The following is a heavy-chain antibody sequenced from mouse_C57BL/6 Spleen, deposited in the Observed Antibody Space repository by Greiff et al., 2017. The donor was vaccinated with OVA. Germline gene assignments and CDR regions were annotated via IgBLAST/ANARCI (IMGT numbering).Heavy chain of an antibody. CDR1: GYAFSSYW. CDR2: IYPGDGDT. Sequence: QVQLQQSGAELVKPGASVKISCKASGYAFSSYWMNWVKQRPGKGLEWIGQIYPGDGDTNYNGKFKGKATLTADKSSNTAYMQLSSLTSEDSAVYFCARRYYYGSSYLYFDVWGTGTTVTVSS. D-gene: IGHD1-1*01. J-gene: IGHJ1*03. V-gene: IGHV1-80*01. CDR3: ARRYYYGSSYLYFDV.